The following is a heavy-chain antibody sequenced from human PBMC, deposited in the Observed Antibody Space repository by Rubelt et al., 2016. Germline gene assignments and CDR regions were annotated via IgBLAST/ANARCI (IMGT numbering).Heavy chain of an antibody. D-gene: IGHD2-21*01. J-gene: IGHJ4*02. CDR3: ARHRADDPLAVFDY. V-gene: IGHV4-34*01. CDR2: ISHNGRT. Sequence: KPSETLSLTCGVYGGSLSGYFWNWIRQSPGTGLEWIGEISHNGRTTYNPSLKSRATISIDTSKDQSSLKLTSVTTADTAVYFCARHRADDPLAVFDYWGRGTLVTVAS. CDR1: GGSLSGYF.